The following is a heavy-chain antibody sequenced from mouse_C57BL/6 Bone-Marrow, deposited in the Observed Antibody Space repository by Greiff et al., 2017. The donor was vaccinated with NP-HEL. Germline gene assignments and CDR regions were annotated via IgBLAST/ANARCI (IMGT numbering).Heavy chain of an antibody. V-gene: IGHV5-15*01. CDR1: GFTFSDYG. CDR2: ISNLAYSI. Sequence: EVKLQESGGGLVQPGGSLKLSCAASGFTFSDYGMAWVRQAPRKGPEWVAFISNLAYSIYYADTVTGRFTISRENAKNTLYLEMSSLRSEDTAMYYCARHGRQLRLLYYAMDYWGQGTSVTVSS. D-gene: IGHD3-2*02. J-gene: IGHJ4*01. CDR3: ARHGRQLRLLYYAMDY.